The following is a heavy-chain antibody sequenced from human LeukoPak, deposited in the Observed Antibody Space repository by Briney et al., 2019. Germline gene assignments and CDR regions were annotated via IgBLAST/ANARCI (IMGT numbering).Heavy chain of an antibody. V-gene: IGHV3-33*01. CDR3: ARKTYYYDSSFFGY. J-gene: IGHJ4*02. CDR1: GFTFSSYG. Sequence: GGSLRLSCAASGFTFSSYGMHWVRQAPGKGLEWMAVIWYDGSNKYYADSVKGRFTISRDNSKNTLYLQMNSLRAEDTAVYYCARKTYYYDSSFFGYWGQGTLVTVSS. D-gene: IGHD3-22*01. CDR2: IWYDGSNK.